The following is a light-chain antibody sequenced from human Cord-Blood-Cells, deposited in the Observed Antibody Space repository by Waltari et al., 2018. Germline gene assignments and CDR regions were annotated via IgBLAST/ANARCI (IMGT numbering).Light chain of an antibody. V-gene: IGKV1-33*01. CDR1: QDISNY. J-gene: IGKJ4*02. CDR2: DAS. CDR3: NRDDNLPRT. Sequence: DIQMTQSPSSLSASVGDRVTITCQTSQDISNYLNWYQQKPGKAPKLLIYDASNLETGVTSRLSASGSGTDFTISSSSLQSEDIATYYCNRDDNLPRTFGGGTKVEIK.